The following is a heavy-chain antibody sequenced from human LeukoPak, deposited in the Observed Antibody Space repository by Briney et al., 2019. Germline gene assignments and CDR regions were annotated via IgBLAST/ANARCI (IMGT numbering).Heavy chain of an antibody. D-gene: IGHD4-17*01. CDR3: ARDPYLGDGDY. Sequence: PGGSLRLSCAASGFIFSNYWMIWVRQAPGKGLEWVANIKSDGSEKYYVDSVKGRFTISRDNAKNSLYLQMNSLRGDDTAVYYCARDPYLGDGDYWGQGTLVTVSS. V-gene: IGHV3-7*03. CDR2: IKSDGSEK. J-gene: IGHJ4*02. CDR1: GFIFSNYW.